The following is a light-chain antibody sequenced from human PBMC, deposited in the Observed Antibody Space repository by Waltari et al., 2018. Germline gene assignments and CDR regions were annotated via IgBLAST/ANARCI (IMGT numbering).Light chain of an antibody. CDR2: RDN. Sequence: QAGLTQPPSVSKGLRPTATLTCTGNKNTIGFQGACWLPQHQGHPPKLLLYRDNHRPAGVSERFSASRSGNIASLTITGLQPEDEADYYCSAWYFSLSAWLFVGGTKLTVL. J-gene: IGLJ3*02. V-gene: IGLV10-54*04. CDR1: KNTIGFQG. CDR3: SAWYFSLSAWL.